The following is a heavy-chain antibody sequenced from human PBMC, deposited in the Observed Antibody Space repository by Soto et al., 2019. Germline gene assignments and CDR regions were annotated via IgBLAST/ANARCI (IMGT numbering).Heavy chain of an antibody. CDR3: AKDGEQWLVLDAFDI. D-gene: IGHD6-19*01. J-gene: IGHJ3*02. Sequence: ESGGGVVQPGRSLRLSCAASGFTFSSYGMHWVRQAPGKGLEWVAVISYDGSNKYYADSVKGRFTISRDNSKNTLYLQMNSLRAEDTAVYYCAKDGEQWLVLDAFDIWGQGTMVTVSS. CDR2: ISYDGSNK. V-gene: IGHV3-30*18. CDR1: GFTFSSYG.